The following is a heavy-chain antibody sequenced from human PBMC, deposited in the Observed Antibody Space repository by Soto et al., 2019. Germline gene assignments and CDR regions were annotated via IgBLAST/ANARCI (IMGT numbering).Heavy chain of an antibody. J-gene: IGHJ6*02. CDR2: IRGYNGST. CDR1: GYNFINYG. V-gene: IGHV1-18*01. Sequence: QVQLVQSGAEVKKPGASVTVSCKASGYNFINYGFSWVRQAPGQGFGWTGWIRGYNGSTKYAEKFQNRFTTTTDASTNTAHMELRSLRSDDTAVYYCAREGQAPYYDYGMDVWGQGTAVTVSS. CDR3: AREGQAPYYDYGMDV.